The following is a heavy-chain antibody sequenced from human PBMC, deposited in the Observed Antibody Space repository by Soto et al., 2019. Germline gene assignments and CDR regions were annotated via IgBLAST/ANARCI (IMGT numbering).Heavy chain of an antibody. CDR1: GGSISSGGYY. J-gene: IGHJ6*03. Sequence: PSETLSLTCTVSGGSISSGGYYWSWIRQHPGKGLEWIGYIYYSGSTYYNPSLKSRVTISVDTSKNQFSLKLSSVTAADTAVYYCATAHSTVTPDTPPDHYYYYMDVWGKGTTVTVSS. CDR3: ATAHSTVTPDTPPDHYYYYMDV. D-gene: IGHD4-4*01. CDR2: IYYSGST. V-gene: IGHV4-31*03.